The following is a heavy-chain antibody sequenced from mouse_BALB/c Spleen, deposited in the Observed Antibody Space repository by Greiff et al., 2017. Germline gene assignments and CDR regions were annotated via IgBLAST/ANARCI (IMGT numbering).Heavy chain of an antibody. Sequence: QVQLQQSGAELARPAASVKLSCTASGSPFTAYYINWVKQRPGQGLEWSGEIEPGSGNTYYNGTFKGKATLTADKSSSTAYMQPSSLTSEDSAVYFCARRRGNYGAMEWWGQGTSVTVSA. CDR2: IEPGSGNT. CDR3: ARRRGNYGAMEW. J-gene: IGHJ4*01. V-gene: IGHV1-77*01. CDR1: GSPFTAYY. D-gene: IGHD2-1*01.